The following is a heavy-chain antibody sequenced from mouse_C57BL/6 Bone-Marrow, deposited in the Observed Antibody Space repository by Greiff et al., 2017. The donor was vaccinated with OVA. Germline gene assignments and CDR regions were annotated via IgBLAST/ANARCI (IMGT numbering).Heavy chain of an antibody. Sequence: EVKLVESGGGLVKPGGSLKLSCAASGFTFSSYAMSWVRQTPEKRLEWVATISDGGSYTYYPDNVKGRFTISRDNAKNNLYLQMSHLKSEDTAMYYCARDYYRAFAYWGQGTLVTVSA. D-gene: IGHD2-12*01. CDR2: ISDGGSYT. J-gene: IGHJ3*01. CDR1: GFTFSSYA. CDR3: ARDYYRAFAY. V-gene: IGHV5-4*01.